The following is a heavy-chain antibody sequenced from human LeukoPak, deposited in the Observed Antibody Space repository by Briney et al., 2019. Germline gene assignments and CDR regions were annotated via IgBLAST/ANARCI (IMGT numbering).Heavy chain of an antibody. J-gene: IGHJ4*02. Sequence: SETLSLTCAVYGGSFSGYYWSWIRQPPGKGLEWIGEINHSGSTNYYPSLKSRVTISVDTSKNQFSLKLSSVTAADTAVYYCARIPYYYGSGSYYNPRFDYWGQGTLVTVSS. V-gene: IGHV4-34*01. CDR3: ARIPYYYGSGSYYNPRFDY. CDR1: GGSFSGYY. D-gene: IGHD3-10*01. CDR2: INHSGST.